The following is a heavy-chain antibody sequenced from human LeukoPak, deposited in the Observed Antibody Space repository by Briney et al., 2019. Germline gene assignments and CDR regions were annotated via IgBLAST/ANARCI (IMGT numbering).Heavy chain of an antibody. CDR3: AGSYYNVFDY. J-gene: IGHJ4*02. Sequence: GGSLRLSCAASGFTFSNYGMHWVRQAPGKGLEWVALIWYDGSNKYYADSAKGRFTISRDNSKNTLYLQMNSLRAEDTAVYYCAGSYYNVFDYWGQGTLVTVSS. D-gene: IGHD3-10*01. V-gene: IGHV3-33*01. CDR1: GFTFSNYG. CDR2: IWYDGSNK.